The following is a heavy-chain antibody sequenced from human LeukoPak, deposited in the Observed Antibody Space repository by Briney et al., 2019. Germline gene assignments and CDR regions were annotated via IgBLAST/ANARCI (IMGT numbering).Heavy chain of an antibody. Sequence: SETLSLTCTVSGSSISSGGYYWSWIRQPPGKGLEWIGYIYHSGSTYYNPSLKSRVTISVDRSKNQFSLKLSSVTAADTAVYYCARGALLSSSAERDYWGQGTLVTVSS. J-gene: IGHJ4*02. D-gene: IGHD6-6*01. CDR2: IYHSGST. CDR1: GSSISSGGYY. CDR3: ARGALLSSSAERDY. V-gene: IGHV4-30-2*01.